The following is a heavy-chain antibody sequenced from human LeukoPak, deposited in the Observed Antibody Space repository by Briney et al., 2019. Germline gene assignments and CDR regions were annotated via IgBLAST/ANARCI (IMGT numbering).Heavy chain of an antibody. CDR2: INPSGGST. J-gene: IGHJ4*02. V-gene: IGHV1-46*01. Sequence: PKASVKVSCKASGYTFTSYYMHWVRQAPGQGLEWMGIINPSGGSTSYAQKFQGRVTMTRDMSTSTVYMELSSLRSEDTAVYYCARDSPIAVAGTFGDYWGQGTLVTVSS. CDR1: GYTFTSYY. CDR3: ARDSPIAVAGTFGDY. D-gene: IGHD6-19*01.